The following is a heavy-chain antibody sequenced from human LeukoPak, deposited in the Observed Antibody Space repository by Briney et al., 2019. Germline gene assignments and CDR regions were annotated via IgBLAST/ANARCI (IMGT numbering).Heavy chain of an antibody. CDR1: AYNFISYG. V-gene: IGHV1-18*01. CDR2: ISAYNGDT. J-gene: IGHJ4*02. D-gene: IGHD6-6*01. CDR3: ARNAFNTSSENYFDF. Sequence: ASVNVSCKASAYNFISYGISWVRLVPGQGLEWMGWISAYNGDTNYAQSSQGRVTMTTDTSTSTAYMELRSLKSDDTAVYYCARNAFNTSSENYFDFWGRGTLVTVSS.